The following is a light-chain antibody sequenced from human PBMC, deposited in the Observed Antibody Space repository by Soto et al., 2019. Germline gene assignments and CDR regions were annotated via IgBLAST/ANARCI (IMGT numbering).Light chain of an antibody. J-gene: IGKJ3*01. CDR2: AAF. V-gene: IGKV1-39*01. CDR3: QQSLSNPFT. CDR1: QSISNH. Sequence: DIQMTQSPSSLSASVEDRVIITCRASQSISNHLNWYQQKPGKAPKLLIYAAFNLQSGVPSRFSGSGSGTDFTLTINSLQPEDFEPYYCQQSLSNPFTFGPGTKVDIK.